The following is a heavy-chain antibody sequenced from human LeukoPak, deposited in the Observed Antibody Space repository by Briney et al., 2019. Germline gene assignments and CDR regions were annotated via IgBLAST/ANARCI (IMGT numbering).Heavy chain of an antibody. J-gene: IGHJ4*02. CDR2: IGIDSGNT. CDR1: GFPFIEYS. D-gene: IGHD1-1*01. CDR3: ARDHNYAFDN. V-gene: IGHV3-11*06. Sequence: GGSLRLSCTASGFPFIEYSMSWVRQVPGKGLEWIAYIGIDSGNTKYADSVRGRFTISADKTKNSLYLQMNSLRVDDTAVYYCARDHNYAFDNWGQGTLVSVAS.